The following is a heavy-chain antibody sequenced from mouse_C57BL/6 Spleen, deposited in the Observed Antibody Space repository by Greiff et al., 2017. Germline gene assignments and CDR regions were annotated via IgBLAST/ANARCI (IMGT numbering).Heavy chain of an antibody. J-gene: IGHJ2*01. CDR1: GYAFSSSW. CDR2: IYPGDGDT. CDR3: AREDYFDY. V-gene: IGHV1-80*01. Sequence: VQLQQSGAELVKPGASVKISCKASGYAFSSSWMNWVKQRPGKGLEWIGQIYPGDGDTNYNGKFKGKATLTADKSSSTAYMQLSSLTSEDSAVYFCAREDYFDYWGQGTTLTVSS.